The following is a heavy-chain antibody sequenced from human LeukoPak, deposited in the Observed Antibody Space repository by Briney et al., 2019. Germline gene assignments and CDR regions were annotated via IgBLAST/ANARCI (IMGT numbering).Heavy chain of an antibody. V-gene: IGHV3-21*01. CDR3: ARVIYYYDSSGYYYFDY. J-gene: IGHJ4*02. D-gene: IGHD3-22*01. CDR2: ISSSSSYI. Sequence: WGSLRLSCAASGFTFSSYSMNWVRQAPGKGLEWVSSISSSSSYIYYADSVKGRFTISRDNAKNSLYLQMNSLRAEDTAVYYCARVIYYYDSSGYYYFDYWGQGTLVTVSS. CDR1: GFTFSSYS.